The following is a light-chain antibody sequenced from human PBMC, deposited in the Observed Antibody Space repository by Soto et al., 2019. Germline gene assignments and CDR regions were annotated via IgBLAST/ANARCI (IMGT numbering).Light chain of an antibody. CDR2: GAS. CDR1: QSVSSSY. J-gene: IGKJ2*01. V-gene: IGKV3-20*01. CDR3: QQYGSTPRT. Sequence: EIVLTQSPGTLSLSPGERATLSCRASQSVSSSYLAWYQQKPGQAPRLLIYGASSRATGIPDRFSGSGSGTDFTLNISSLEPEDFAVYYCQQYGSTPRTFGQGTKLEIK.